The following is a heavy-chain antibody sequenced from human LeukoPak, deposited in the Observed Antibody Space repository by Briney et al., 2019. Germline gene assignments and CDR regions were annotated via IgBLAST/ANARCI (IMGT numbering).Heavy chain of an antibody. CDR1: GFTFSTYA. Sequence: PGGSLRLSCAASGFTFSTYAMNWVRQAPGKGLEWVSSISKSSDYIKYADSVRGRFTISRDNAKNSLYLQMNSLRAEDTAVYYCARHLEKDFWTGIYKDYYYYYMDVWGKGTMVTVSS. D-gene: IGHD3/OR15-3a*01. V-gene: IGHV3-21*01. CDR3: ARHLEKDFWTGIYKDYYYYYMDV. CDR2: ISKSSDYI. J-gene: IGHJ6*03.